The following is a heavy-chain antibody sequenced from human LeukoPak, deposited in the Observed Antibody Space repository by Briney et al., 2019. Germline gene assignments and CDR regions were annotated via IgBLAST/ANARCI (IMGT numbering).Heavy chain of an antibody. D-gene: IGHD7-27*01. J-gene: IGHJ4*02. V-gene: IGHV1-2*02. CDR1: GYTFTDHY. Sequence: ASVKVSCKALGYTFTDHYFHWLRQAPGQGLEWMGWIHPGRGDTNYAQKFQGRVSLTRDTSISTAYMELSRLTSDDTAVYYCARDHNWGPDHWGQGTLVSVSS. CDR3: ARDHNWGPDH. CDR2: IHPGRGDT.